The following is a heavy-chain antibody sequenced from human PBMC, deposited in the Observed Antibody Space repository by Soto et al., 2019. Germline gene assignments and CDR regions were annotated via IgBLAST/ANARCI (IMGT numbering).Heavy chain of an antibody. J-gene: IGHJ3*02. V-gene: IGHV3-11*01. D-gene: IGHD2-2*01. CDR2: ISSSGSTI. CDR1: GFTFTDYY. Sequence: QVQLVESGGGLVKPGGSLRLSCAASGFTFTDYYMSWIRQAPGKGLEWVSYISSSGSTIYYADSVKGRFTISRDNASNSLYLQMNSLRAEDTAVYHCAREMSCSSSSCYGIPFDIWGQGTMVTVSS. CDR3: AREMSCSSSSCYGIPFDI.